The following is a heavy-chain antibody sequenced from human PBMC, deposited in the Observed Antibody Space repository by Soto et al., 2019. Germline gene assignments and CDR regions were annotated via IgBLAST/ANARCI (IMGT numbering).Heavy chain of an antibody. D-gene: IGHD3-22*01. CDR1: GGTFSSYA. CDR2: IIPIFGTA. Sequence: QVQLVQSGAEVKKPGSSVKVSCKASGGTFSSYAISWVRQAPGQGLEWMGGIIPIFGTANYAQKFQGRVTITADESTSTAYMELSSLRSEDTAVYYCATGPYYYDGSGYPFDYWGQGTLVTVSS. CDR3: ATGPYYYDGSGYPFDY. J-gene: IGHJ4*02. V-gene: IGHV1-69*12.